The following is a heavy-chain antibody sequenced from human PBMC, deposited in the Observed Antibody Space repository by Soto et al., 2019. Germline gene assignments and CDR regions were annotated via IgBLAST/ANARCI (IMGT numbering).Heavy chain of an antibody. V-gene: IGHV3-21*04. D-gene: IGHD3-22*01. J-gene: IGHJ4*02. CDR1: GFTFSNYN. Sequence: PGGSLRLSCAASGFTFSNYNMNWVRQAPGKGLEWVSSISSSSSYIYYADSVKGRFTISRDNAKNSLYLQMNSLGAEDTAVYYCAREDYYDGSGYYSYWGQGTLVTVSS. CDR3: AREDYYDGSGYYSY. CDR2: ISSSSSYI.